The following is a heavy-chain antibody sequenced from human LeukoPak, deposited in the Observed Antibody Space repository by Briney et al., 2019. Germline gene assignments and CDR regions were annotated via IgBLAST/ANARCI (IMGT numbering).Heavy chain of an antibody. CDR1: GHTFTSYD. Sequence: ASVKVSCKASGHTFTSYDINWVRQATGQGLEWMGWMNPNSGNTGYAQKFQGRVTMTRNTSISTAYMELSSLRSEDTAVYYCARGSASYNWFDPWGQGTLVTVSS. V-gene: IGHV1-8*01. CDR2: MNPNSGNT. J-gene: IGHJ5*02. D-gene: IGHD6-6*01. CDR3: ARGSASYNWFDP.